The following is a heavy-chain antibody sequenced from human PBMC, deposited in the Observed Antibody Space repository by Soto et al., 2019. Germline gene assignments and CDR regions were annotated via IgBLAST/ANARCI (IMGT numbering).Heavy chain of an antibody. V-gene: IGHV4-39*01. D-gene: IGHD3-10*01. CDR3: ARGFRVRYYYYMDV. J-gene: IGHJ6*03. CDR1: GGSISSSSHY. CDR2: IYYSGST. Sequence: SETLSLTCTVSGGSISSSSHYGGWIRKPPGKGLEWIGSIYYSGSTYYNPSLKSRVTISVDTSKNQFSLKLSSVTAADTAVYYCARGFRVRYYYYMDVWGKGTTVTVSS.